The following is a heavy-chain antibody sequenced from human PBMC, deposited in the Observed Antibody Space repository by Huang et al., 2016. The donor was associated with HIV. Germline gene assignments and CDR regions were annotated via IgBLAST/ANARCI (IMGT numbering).Heavy chain of an antibody. V-gene: IGHV4-39*02. CDR3: ARLPGSITMIRGVITDPY. Sequence: QLQLQESGPGLVKPSENLSLTCTVSGGSIRSDNYYWGWIRQPPGKGLEWIGSIYYSGSTYYNPSLKRRVTITVDTSKNHLSLRMRSVSAADTAVYYCARLPGSITMIRGVITDPYWGQGTLVTVSS. D-gene: IGHD3-10*01. CDR1: GGSIRSDNYY. J-gene: IGHJ4*02. CDR2: IYYSGST.